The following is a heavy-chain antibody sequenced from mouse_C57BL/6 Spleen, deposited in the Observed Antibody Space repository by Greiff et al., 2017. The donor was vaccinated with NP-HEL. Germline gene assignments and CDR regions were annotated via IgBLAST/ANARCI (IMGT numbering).Heavy chain of an antibody. Sequence: VQLQQPGTELVKPGASVKLSCKASGYTFTSYWMHWVKQRPGQGLAWIGNINPSNGGTNYNEKFKSKATLTVDKSSSTAYMQLSSLTSEDSAVYYCARSGAMVTTRYYYAMDYWGQGTSVTVSS. D-gene: IGHD2-2*01. J-gene: IGHJ4*01. CDR1: GYTFTSYW. CDR3: ARSGAMVTTRYYYAMDY. V-gene: IGHV1-53*01. CDR2: INPSNGGT.